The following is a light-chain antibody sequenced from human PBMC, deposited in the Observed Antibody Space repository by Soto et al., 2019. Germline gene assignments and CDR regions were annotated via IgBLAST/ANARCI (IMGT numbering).Light chain of an antibody. Sequence: QSALTQPPSASGSPGQSVTISCTGTSSDVGGYKYVSWYQQHPGKAPKLMIFEVNKRPSGVPDRFSGSKSGNTASLTVSVLPAEDEADYYCSSYAGINNLGVFGTGTKVTVL. V-gene: IGLV2-8*01. CDR2: EVN. J-gene: IGLJ1*01. CDR3: SSYAGINNLGV. CDR1: SSDVGGYKY.